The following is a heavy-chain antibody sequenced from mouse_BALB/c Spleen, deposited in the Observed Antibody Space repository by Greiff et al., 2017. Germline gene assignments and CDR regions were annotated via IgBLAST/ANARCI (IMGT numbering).Heavy chain of an antibody. V-gene: IGHV5-6-5*01. CDR1: GFTFSSYA. CDR3: ARGQGGYDYKFAY. CDR2: ISSGGST. J-gene: IGHJ3*01. D-gene: IGHD2-4*01. Sequence: EVQRVESGGGLVKPGGSLKLSCAASGFTFSSYAMSWVRQTPEKRLEWVASISSGGSTYYPDSVKGRFTISRDNARNILYLQMSSLRSEDTAMYYCARGQGGYDYKFAYWGQGTLVTVSA.